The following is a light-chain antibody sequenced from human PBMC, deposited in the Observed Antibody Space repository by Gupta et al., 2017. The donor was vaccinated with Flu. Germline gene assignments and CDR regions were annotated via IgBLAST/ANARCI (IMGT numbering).Light chain of an antibody. CDR1: QSVSSY. CDR3: QQRSNSYT. Sequence: EIVLTQSPATLSLSPGESATLYCRASQSVSSYLAWYQQKPGQAPRLLIYDASNRATGIPARCSGSGSGTDFTLTISSLEPEDFAVYYCQQRSNSYTFGQGTKLEIK. J-gene: IGKJ2*01. CDR2: DAS. V-gene: IGKV3-11*01.